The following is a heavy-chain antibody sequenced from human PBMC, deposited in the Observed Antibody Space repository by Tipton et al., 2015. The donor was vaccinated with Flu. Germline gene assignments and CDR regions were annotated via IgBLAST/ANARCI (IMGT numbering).Heavy chain of an antibody. V-gene: IGHV4-61*02. CDR3: ARAAASTAWKFGP. CDR1: GDSITNGRYY. CDR2: LYTSETSSGST. J-gene: IGHJ5*02. Sequence: TLSLTCSVSGDSITNGRYYWSWIRQPAGKGLEWIGCLYTSETSSGSTNYNPALKSPATMSVDMSKNQFSLSLTSVTAADTAVYYCARAAASTAWKFGPWCQGNLVTVPS. D-gene: IGHD1-1*01.